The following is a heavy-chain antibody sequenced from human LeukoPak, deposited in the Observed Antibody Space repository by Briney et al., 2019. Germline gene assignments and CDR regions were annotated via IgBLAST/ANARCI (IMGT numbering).Heavy chain of an antibody. Sequence: PSETLSLTCAVSGYPISSGYYWGWIRQPPGKGLEWIGSIYHSGSTYYNPSLKSRVTISVDTSKNQFSLKLSSVTAADTAVYYCARLGSGYPFWFDPWGQGTLVTVSS. J-gene: IGHJ5*02. D-gene: IGHD5-12*01. CDR3: ARLGSGYPFWFDP. CDR2: IYHSGST. CDR1: GYPISSGYY. V-gene: IGHV4-38-2*01.